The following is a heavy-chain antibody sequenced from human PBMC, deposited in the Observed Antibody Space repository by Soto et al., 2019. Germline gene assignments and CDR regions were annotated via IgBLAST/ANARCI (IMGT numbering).Heavy chain of an antibody. D-gene: IGHD3-9*01. CDR3: AGRGYYDILTGYSNPRGTYYYYYMDV. J-gene: IGHJ6*03. CDR2: IYYSGST. Sequence: SETLSLTCTVSGGSISSYYWSWIRQPPGKGLEWIGYIYYSGSTNYNPSLKSRVTISVDTSKNQFSLKLSSVTAADTAVYYCAGRGYYDILTGYSNPRGTYYYYYMDVWGKGTTVTVSS. CDR1: GGSISSYY. V-gene: IGHV4-59*08.